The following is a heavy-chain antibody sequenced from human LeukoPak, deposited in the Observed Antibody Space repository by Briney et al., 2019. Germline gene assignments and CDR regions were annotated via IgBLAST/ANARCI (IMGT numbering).Heavy chain of an antibody. CDR2: INPNSGGT. V-gene: IGHV1-2*02. Sequence: ASVKVSCKACGYTFPAYYMHWVRQAPGQGLEWMGWINPNSGGTNYAQKFQGRVTMTRDKSISTAYMELSRLRSDDTAVYYCAREADWNDAHYWGQGTLVTVSS. D-gene: IGHD1-1*01. J-gene: IGHJ4*02. CDR3: AREADWNDAHY. CDR1: GYTFPAYY.